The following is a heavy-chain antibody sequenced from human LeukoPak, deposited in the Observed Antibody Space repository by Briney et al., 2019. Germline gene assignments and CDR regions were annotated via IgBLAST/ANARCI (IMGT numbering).Heavy chain of an antibody. Sequence: SVKVSCKASGGTFSSYAISWVRQAPGQGLEWMGRIIPILGIANYAQKFQGRVTITADKSTSTAYMELSSLRSEDTAVYYCARAAHGDYDYYYYGMDVWGQGTTVTVSS. CDR1: GGTFSSYA. V-gene: IGHV1-69*04. J-gene: IGHJ6*02. CDR3: ARAAHGDYDYYYYGMDV. D-gene: IGHD4-17*01. CDR2: IIPILGIA.